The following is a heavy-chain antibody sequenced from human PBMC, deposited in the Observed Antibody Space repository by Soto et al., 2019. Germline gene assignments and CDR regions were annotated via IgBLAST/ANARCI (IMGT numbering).Heavy chain of an antibody. CDR3: ATSGSTIFGVVTPKKPGWFDP. CDR2: IIPTLTMP. Sequence: QVQLVQSGAEVRTPGSSVKVSCMASGGTFNSYTINWVRQAPGQGLEWMGRIIPTLTMPHYAQKFQGRLTFTAESSRSLTVVELRSLTSEDTAVYYCATSGSTIFGVVTPKKPGWFDPRGQGTLVTVSS. CDR1: GGTFNSYT. V-gene: IGHV1-69*02. J-gene: IGHJ5*02. D-gene: IGHD3-3*01.